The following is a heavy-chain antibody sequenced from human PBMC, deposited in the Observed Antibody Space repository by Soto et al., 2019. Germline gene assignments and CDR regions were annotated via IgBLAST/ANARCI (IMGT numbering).Heavy chain of an antibody. CDR3: ARKDKSGYFNWFDP. CDR2: IFPSDSDT. J-gene: IGHJ5*02. V-gene: IGHV5-51*01. CDR1: GYKFTSSW. D-gene: IGHD3-22*01. Sequence: GESLKISCRTSGYKFTSSWIAWVRQMPGKGLEWMGIIFPSDSDTRYSPSFQGQVTISADRSTSTVFLQWASLKASDTAVYFCARKDKSGYFNWFDPWGQGTLVTVSS.